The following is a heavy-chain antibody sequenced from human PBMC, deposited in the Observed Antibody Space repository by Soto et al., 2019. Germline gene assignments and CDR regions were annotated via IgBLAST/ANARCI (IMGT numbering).Heavy chain of an antibody. V-gene: IGHV3-33*01. J-gene: IGHJ4*02. CDR2: TWYDGGSK. Sequence: QVQLVESGGGVVQPGRSLRLSCAASGFTFSDYGMHWVRQAPGKGLEWVAVTWYDGGSKYYADSVKGRFTISRDNSKNTLYLQMNSLRAEDTAVYYCARVLAWLRPFDNWGQGTLVTVSS. D-gene: IGHD5-12*01. CDR3: ARVLAWLRPFDN. CDR1: GFTFSDYG.